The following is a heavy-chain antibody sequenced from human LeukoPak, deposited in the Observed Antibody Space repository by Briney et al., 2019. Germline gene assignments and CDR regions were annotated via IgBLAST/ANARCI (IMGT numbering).Heavy chain of an antibody. Sequence: GGSLRLSCAASGFTFSSYGMHWVRQAPGKGLEWVAFRRYDGSNKYYADSVKGRFTISRDNSKNTLYLQMNSLRAEDTAVYYCATGAADSSSWYGYYYYYMDVWGKGTTVTISS. V-gene: IGHV3-30*02. J-gene: IGHJ6*03. CDR3: ATGAADSSSWYGYYYYYMDV. D-gene: IGHD6-13*01. CDR2: RRYDGSNK. CDR1: GFTFSSYG.